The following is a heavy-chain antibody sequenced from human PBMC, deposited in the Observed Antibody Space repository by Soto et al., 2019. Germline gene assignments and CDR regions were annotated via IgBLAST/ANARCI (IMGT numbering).Heavy chain of an antibody. V-gene: IGHV3-21*01. CDR2: ISSSSSYI. J-gene: IGHJ4*02. Sequence: GGSLRLSCVASGFTFNNHNMNWVRQAPGKGLEWVSSISSSSSYIYYADSMKGRFTISRDNSKNTLYLQMNSLRAEDTAVYYCARVTPQTGTFDYWGQGTLVTVSS. CDR3: ARVTPQTGTFDY. D-gene: IGHD1-7*01. CDR1: GFTFNNHN.